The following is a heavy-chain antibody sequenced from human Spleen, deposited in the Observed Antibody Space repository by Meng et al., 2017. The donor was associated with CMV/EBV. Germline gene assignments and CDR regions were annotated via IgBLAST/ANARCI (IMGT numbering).Heavy chain of an antibody. Sequence: GGSLRLSCAASGFIFTDYYMTWIRQAPGKGLEWISYISPSTTSIYYADSVKGRFTVSRDNANNSLYLQMNSLRADDTAMYYCARGAQSCGGDCFSPWGQGTLVTVSS. V-gene: IGHV3-11*01. CDR2: ISPSTTSI. CDR3: ARGAQSCGGDCFSP. CDR1: GFIFTDYY. J-gene: IGHJ5*02. D-gene: IGHD2-21*01.